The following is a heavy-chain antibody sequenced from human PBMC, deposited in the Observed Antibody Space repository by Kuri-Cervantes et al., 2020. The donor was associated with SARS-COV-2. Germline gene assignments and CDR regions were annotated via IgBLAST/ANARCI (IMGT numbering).Heavy chain of an antibody. J-gene: IGHJ3*01. D-gene: IGHD3-22*01. CDR2: FDPQSDEK. CDR3: ATESISVIVFYAFYF. Sequence: GGSLRLSCKVSGHTLTELPMHWVRQAPGKGLEWMGSFDPQSDEKIYAQKFEGRVTMTEDTSTDTAYLELSSLRSEDTAVYYCATESISVIVFYAFYFWGQGTLVTVSS. CDR1: GHTLTELP. V-gene: IGHV1-24*01.